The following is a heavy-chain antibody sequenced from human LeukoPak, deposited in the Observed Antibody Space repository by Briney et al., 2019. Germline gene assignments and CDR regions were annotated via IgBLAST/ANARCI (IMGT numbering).Heavy chain of an antibody. Sequence: SETLSLTCAVYVGSFSGYYWSWIRQPPGKGLEWIGEINHSGSTNYNPSLKSRVTISVDTSKNQFSLKLSSVTAADTAVYYCARERTRHFDYWGQGTLVAVSS. CDR3: ARERTRHFDY. CDR2: INHSGST. V-gene: IGHV4-34*01. CDR1: VGSFSGYY. J-gene: IGHJ4*02. D-gene: IGHD1-14*01.